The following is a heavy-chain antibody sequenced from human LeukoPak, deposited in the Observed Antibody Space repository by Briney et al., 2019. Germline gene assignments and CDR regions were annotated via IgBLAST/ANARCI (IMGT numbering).Heavy chain of an antibody. CDR1: GGSFGGFY. CDR3: ARGILGYYYFDL. V-gene: IGHV4-34*01. CDR2: MHHSGAT. J-gene: IGHJ2*01. Sequence: SETLSLTCAVSGGSFGGFYWSWIRQPPGKGLEWIGEMHHSGATSYKPSLRSRVTTSGGTSKNQFSLNLNSVTAADTAVYYCARGILGYYYFDLWGRGTLVTVSS. D-gene: IGHD2/OR15-2a*01.